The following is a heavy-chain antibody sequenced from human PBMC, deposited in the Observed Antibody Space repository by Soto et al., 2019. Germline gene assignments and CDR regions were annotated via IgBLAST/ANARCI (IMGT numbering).Heavy chain of an antibody. Sequence: SATLSLTCAVSGGSFSGYYWSWIRQPPGKGLEWIGEINHSGGTNYNPSLKSRVTISVDTSKNQFSLKLSSVTAADTAVYYCARRSRGGGSCYGFWGKGTTVTVSS. CDR3: ARRSRGGGSCYGF. CDR2: INHSGGT. CDR1: GGSFSGYY. J-gene: IGHJ6*04. V-gene: IGHV4-34*01. D-gene: IGHD2-15*01.